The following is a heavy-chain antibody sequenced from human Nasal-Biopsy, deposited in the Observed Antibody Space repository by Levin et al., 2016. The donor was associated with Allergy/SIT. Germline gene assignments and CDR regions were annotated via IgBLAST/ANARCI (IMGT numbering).Heavy chain of an antibody. CDR2: VTFDGSKN. CDR3: AKEVDFRSYAMDV. CDR1: GFIVSNDG. Sequence: GGSLRLSCAASGFIVSNDGMAWVRQPPGKGLEWVASVTFDGSKNYNGDSVKDRFAVSRDKSKNTVYLQMNSLRIEDTAVYYCAKEVDFRSYAMDVWGQGTAVTVSS. J-gene: IGHJ6*02. D-gene: IGHD3-3*01. V-gene: IGHV3-30*18.